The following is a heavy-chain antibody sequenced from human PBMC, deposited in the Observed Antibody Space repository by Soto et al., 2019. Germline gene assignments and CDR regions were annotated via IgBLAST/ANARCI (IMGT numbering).Heavy chain of an antibody. D-gene: IGHD2-2*01. CDR2: IGSTGSGT. CDR1: GFTFSADS. J-gene: IGHJ3*02. CDR3: ARARPASGPAYAFDI. V-gene: IGHV3-48*04. Sequence: EVQLVESGGALVQPGGSLRLSCAASGFTFSADSMNWVRQAPGKGLEWVSVIGSTGSGTHYADSVMGRSTISRDNARNSLYLQMNSLRAEDTAVYHCARARPASGPAYAFDIWGQGTMVTVSS.